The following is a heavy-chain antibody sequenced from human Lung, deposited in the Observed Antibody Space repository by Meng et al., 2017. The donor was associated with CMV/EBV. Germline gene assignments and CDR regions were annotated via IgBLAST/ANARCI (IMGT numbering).Heavy chain of an antibody. V-gene: IGHV3-21*01. CDR2: VSDGGDYV. Sequence: LTXAASGFSFNTYTLNWVRQAPGKGLEWVSSVSDGGDYVYYADSVKGRFTISRDNARNSLFLQMNSLRAEDTAVYYCARDLGYCSRTSCYMFYFDYWGQGXLVTVSS. CDR3: ARDLGYCSRTSCYMFYFDY. J-gene: IGHJ4*02. CDR1: GFSFNTYT. D-gene: IGHD2-2*02.